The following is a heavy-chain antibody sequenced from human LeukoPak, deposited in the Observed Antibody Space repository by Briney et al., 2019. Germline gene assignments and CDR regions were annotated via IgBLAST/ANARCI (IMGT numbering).Heavy chain of an antibody. V-gene: IGHV1-69*05. Sequence: SVKVSCKASGGTFSSYAISWVRQAPGQGLEWMGGIIPIFGTANYAQKFQGRVTITTDESTSTAYMELSSLRSEDTAVYYCARDSLEMATPKYYFDYWGQGTLATVSS. CDR3: ARDSLEMATPKYYFDY. D-gene: IGHD5-24*01. CDR2: IIPIFGTA. J-gene: IGHJ4*02. CDR1: GGTFSSYA.